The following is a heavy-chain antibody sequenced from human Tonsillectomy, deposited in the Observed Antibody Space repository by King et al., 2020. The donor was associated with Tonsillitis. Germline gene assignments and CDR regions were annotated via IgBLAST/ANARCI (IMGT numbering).Heavy chain of an antibody. Sequence: QLVQSGGGLVQPGGSLRLSCAASGFTFSIYDMHWVRQATGKGLEWVSTIGTAGAPSYSGSVKGRFTISRENAKNFLYLQMNSLTAGDTAVYYCARGGYGSGSYSTDGALDSWGQGTMVTVSS. CDR2: IGTAGAP. CDR1: GFTFSIYD. CDR3: ARGGYGSGSYSTDGALDS. J-gene: IGHJ3*02. D-gene: IGHD3-10*01. V-gene: IGHV3-13*05.